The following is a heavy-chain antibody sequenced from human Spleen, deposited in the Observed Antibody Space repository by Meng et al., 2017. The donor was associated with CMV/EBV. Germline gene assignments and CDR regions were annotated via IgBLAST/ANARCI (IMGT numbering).Heavy chain of an antibody. J-gene: IGHJ6*02. V-gene: IGHV3-15*01. CDR2: IKSKTDGGTT. CDR1: GFSFSNAW. D-gene: IGHD3-9*01. CDR3: TKTGNYWLGGMDV. Sequence: GECLKISCAASGFSFSNAWMSWVRQAPGKGLEWVGRIKSKTDGGTTDYGAPVKGIFTISRDNSKNTLYLQMNSLKTEDTAVYYCTKTGNYWLGGMDVWGQGTTVTVSS.